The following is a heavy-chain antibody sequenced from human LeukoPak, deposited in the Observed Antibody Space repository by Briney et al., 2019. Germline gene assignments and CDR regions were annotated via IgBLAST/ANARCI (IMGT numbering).Heavy chain of an antibody. CDR2: IIPIFGTA. CDR1: GGTFSSYA. D-gene: IGHD1-26*01. J-gene: IGHJ4*02. Sequence: ASVKVSCKASGGTFSSYAISWVRQAPGQGLEWMGGIIPIFGTANYAQKFQGRVTITTDESTSTAYMELSSLRSEDTAVYYCAIGRRSGSPDYWGQGTLVTVSS. CDR3: AIGRRSGSPDY. V-gene: IGHV1-69*05.